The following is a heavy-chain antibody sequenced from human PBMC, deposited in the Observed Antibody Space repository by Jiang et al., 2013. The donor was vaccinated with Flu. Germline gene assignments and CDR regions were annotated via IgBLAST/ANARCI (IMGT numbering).Heavy chain of an antibody. V-gene: IGHV4-38-2*01. Sequence: TLSLTCAVSGYSISSGYYWGWIRQPPGKGLEWIGSIYHSGSTYYNPSLKSRVTISVDTSKNQFSLKLSSVTAADTAVYYCASLDTAMADYWGQGTLVTVSS. J-gene: IGHJ4*02. CDR3: ASLDTAMADY. CDR1: GYSISSGYY. D-gene: IGHD5-18*01. CDR2: IYHSGST.